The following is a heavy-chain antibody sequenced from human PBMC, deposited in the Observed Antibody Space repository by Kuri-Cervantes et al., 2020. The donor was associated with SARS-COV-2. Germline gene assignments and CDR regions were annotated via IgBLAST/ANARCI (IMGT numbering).Heavy chain of an antibody. D-gene: IGHD4-11*01. V-gene: IGHV3-48*01. CDR1: GFTFSSYS. J-gene: IGHJ6*03. Sequence: GGSLRLSCAASGFTFSSYSMNWVRQAPGKGLEWVSYISSSSSTIYYADSVKGRFTISRDNAKNSLYLQMNSLRADDTALYYCAKGQTTVPIGYYYMDVWGKGTAVTVSS. CDR3: AKGQTTVPIGYYYMDV. CDR2: ISSSSSTI.